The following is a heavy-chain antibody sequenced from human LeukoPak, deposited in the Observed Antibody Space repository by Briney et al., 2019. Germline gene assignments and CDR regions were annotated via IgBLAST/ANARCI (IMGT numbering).Heavy chain of an antibody. D-gene: IGHD3-16*01. V-gene: IGHV4-4*07. Sequence: SETLSLTCTVSGGSISSYHWSWIRQPAGKGLEWIGRIYTSGGTNYNPSLKSRVTISLNTSKNQFSLKLSSVTAADTAVYYCARAYTETLGLYFDYWGQGTLVTVSS. J-gene: IGHJ4*02. CDR3: ARAYTETLGLYFDY. CDR2: IYTSGGT. CDR1: GGSISSYH.